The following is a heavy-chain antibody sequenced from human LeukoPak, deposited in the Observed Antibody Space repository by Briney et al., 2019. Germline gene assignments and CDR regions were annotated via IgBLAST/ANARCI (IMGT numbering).Heavy chain of an antibody. V-gene: IGHV3-30-3*01. Sequence: GGSLRLSCAASGFTFSSYAMHWVRQAPGKGLEWVAFISYDGSNKYYADSVKGRFTISRDNSKNPLYLQMNSVRAEDTAVYYCARDPPYSSSWYHFDYWGQGTLVTVSS. D-gene: IGHD6-13*01. CDR1: GFTFSSYA. CDR3: ARDPPYSSSWYHFDY. CDR2: ISYDGSNK. J-gene: IGHJ4*02.